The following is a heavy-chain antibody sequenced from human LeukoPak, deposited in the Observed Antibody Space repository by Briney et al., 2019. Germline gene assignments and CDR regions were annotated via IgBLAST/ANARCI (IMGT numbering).Heavy chain of an antibody. Sequence: GGSLRLSCAASGFTFSSYSMNWVRQAPGKGLEWVSSISSSSSYIYYADSVKGRFTISRDNAKSSLYLQMNSLRAEDTAVYYCARALDSSSSRYQAFEEWGQGTLVTVSS. CDR2: ISSSSSYI. CDR1: GFTFSSYS. D-gene: IGHD2-2*01. J-gene: IGHJ4*02. CDR3: ARALDSSSSRYQAFEE. V-gene: IGHV3-21*01.